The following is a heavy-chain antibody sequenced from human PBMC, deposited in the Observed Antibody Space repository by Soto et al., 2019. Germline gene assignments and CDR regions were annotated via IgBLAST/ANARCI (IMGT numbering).Heavy chain of an antibody. Sequence: QVQLQESGPGLVKPSETLSLTRTVSGGSISRYYWSWIRQPPGKGLEWIGYIYYSGSTNYNPSLKSRVTISVDTSKNQFSLKLNSVTAADTAVYFCARLGYCSTTSCLHWYFDLWGRGTLVTVSS. D-gene: IGHD2-2*01. CDR3: ARLGYCSTTSCLHWYFDL. CDR1: GGSISRYY. J-gene: IGHJ2*01. CDR2: IYYSGST. V-gene: IGHV4-59*08.